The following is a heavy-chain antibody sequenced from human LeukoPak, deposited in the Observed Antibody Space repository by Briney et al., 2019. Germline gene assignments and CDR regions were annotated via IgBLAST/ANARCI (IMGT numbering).Heavy chain of an antibody. D-gene: IGHD1-14*01. CDR3: ARDRRRYDYYYYYMDV. CDR1: GGTFSSYA. Sequence: SLKNSCKASGGTFSSYAISWVRQAPGQGLEWMGGIIPIFGTANYAQKFQGRVTITADESTSTAYMELSSLRSEDTAVYYCARDRRRYDYYYYYMDVWGKGTTVTVSS. J-gene: IGHJ6*03. V-gene: IGHV1-69*13. CDR2: IIPIFGTA.